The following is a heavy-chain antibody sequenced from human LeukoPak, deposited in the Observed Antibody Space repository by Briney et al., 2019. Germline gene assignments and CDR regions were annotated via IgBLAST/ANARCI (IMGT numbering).Heavy chain of an antibody. CDR3: ARSPTRPRRVGSSGYSYYFDY. Sequence: GASVKVSCKASGGTFSSYAISWVRQATGQGLEWMGWMNPNSGNTGYAQKFQGRVTMTRNTSISTAYMELSSLRSEDTAVYYCARSPTRPRRVGSSGYSYYFDYWGQGTLVTVSS. D-gene: IGHD3-22*01. CDR2: MNPNSGNT. J-gene: IGHJ4*02. CDR1: GGTFSSYA. V-gene: IGHV1-8*02.